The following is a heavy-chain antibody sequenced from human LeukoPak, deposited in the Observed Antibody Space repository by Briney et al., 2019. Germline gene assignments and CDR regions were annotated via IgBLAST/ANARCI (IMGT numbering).Heavy chain of an antibody. V-gene: IGHV1-2*02. J-gene: IGHJ4*02. CDR3: ARLYYDSSGYPPADY. CDR1: GYTFTGYY. Sequence: APVKVSCKASGYTFTGYYMHWVRQAPGQGLEWMGWINPNSGGTNYAQKFQGRVTMTRDTSISTAYMELSRLRSDDTAVYYCARLYYDSSGYPPADYWGQGTLVTVSS. CDR2: INPNSGGT. D-gene: IGHD3-22*01.